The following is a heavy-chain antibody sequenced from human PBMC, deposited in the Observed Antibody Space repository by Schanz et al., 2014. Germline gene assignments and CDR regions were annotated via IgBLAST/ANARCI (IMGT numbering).Heavy chain of an antibody. J-gene: IGHJ4*02. CDR1: GFTFSSYS. Sequence: EVQLVESGGGVVRPGGSLRLSCAASGFTFSSYSMNWVRQAPGKGLEWVAYISSSSSTIHYADSVKGRFTISRDNAKNSLYLQMDSLRAEDTAVYYCARDLPRTFLFDYWGQGTLVTVSS. CDR2: ISSSSSTI. V-gene: IGHV3-48*01. CDR3: ARDLPRTFLFDY.